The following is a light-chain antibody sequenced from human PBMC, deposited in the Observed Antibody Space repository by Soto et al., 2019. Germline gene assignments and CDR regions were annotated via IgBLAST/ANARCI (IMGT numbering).Light chain of an antibody. CDR3: LVFDSGAHVF. V-gene: IGLV7-46*01. Sequence: QAVVTQEPSLTVSPGGTITRTCGSSTGAVTSGHNPYWFQQKPGQAPRTLIYDTDNKQSWTPARFSGFLLGGKAALTLSGAQPEDEADYYCLVFDSGAHVFFGGGSTLTVL. J-gene: IGLJ2*01. CDR2: DTD. CDR1: TGAVTSGHN.